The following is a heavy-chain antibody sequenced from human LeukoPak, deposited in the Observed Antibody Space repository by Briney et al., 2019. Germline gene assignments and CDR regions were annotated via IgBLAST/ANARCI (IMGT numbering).Heavy chain of an antibody. Sequence: PSETLSLTCAVSGGSISSGGYSWNWIRQPPGKGLEWIGYTFHSGSTYYNPSLKSRVTISVDRSKNQFSLKLNSVTAADTAVYYCARGPSYRLTTVDYWGQGTLVTVSS. CDR1: GGSISSGGYS. J-gene: IGHJ4*02. D-gene: IGHD4/OR15-4a*01. V-gene: IGHV4-30-2*01. CDR3: ARGPSYRLTTVDY. CDR2: TFHSGST.